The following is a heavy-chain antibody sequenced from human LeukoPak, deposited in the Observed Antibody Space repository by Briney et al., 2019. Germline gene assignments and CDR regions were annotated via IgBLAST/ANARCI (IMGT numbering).Heavy chain of an antibody. V-gene: IGHV1-69*01. CDR1: GGTFISYA. CDR2: IIPIFGTA. Sequence: SVKVSCKASGGTFISYAISWVRPAPGQGLEWMGGIIPIFGTANYAQKFQGRVTITADESTSTAYMELSSLRSEDTAVYYCAGDGQYQLLFLWGQGTLVTVSS. D-gene: IGHD2-2*01. CDR3: AGDGQYQLLFL. J-gene: IGHJ4*02.